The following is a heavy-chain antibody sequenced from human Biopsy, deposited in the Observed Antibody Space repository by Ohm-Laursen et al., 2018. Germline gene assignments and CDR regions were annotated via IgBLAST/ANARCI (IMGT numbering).Heavy chain of an antibody. V-gene: IGHV1-46*01. D-gene: IGHD1-20*01. CDR3: ARGARGLVAITATAYYFDF. CDR2: IIPNNVNT. Sequence: VAPVKVSSKASGYSLTNYYLHWVRQAPGQGLQWMGSIIPNNVNTVYAQQFQGRVTMTKDTFTSTVYMDLSSLTFDDSPVYYCARGARGLVAITATAYYFDFWGQGNLVTVSS. CDR1: GYSLTNYY. J-gene: IGHJ4*02.